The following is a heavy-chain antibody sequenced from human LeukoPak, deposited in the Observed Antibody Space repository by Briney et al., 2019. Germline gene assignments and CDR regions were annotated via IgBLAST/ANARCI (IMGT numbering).Heavy chain of an antibody. V-gene: IGHV4-34*01. CDR2: INHSGSA. J-gene: IGHJ4*02. CDR1: GGSFSGYY. D-gene: IGHD3-9*01. CDR3: ARRNDYDILTGYYTAYYFDY. Sequence: PSETLSLTCAVYGGSFSGYYWSWIRQPPGKGLEWIGEINHSGSANYNPSLKSRVTISVDTSKNQFSLKLSSVTAADTAVYYCARRNDYDILTGYYTAYYFDYWGQGTLVTVSS.